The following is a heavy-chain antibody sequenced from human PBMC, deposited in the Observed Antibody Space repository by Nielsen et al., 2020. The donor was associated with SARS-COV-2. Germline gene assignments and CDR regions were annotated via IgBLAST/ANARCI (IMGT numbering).Heavy chain of an antibody. D-gene: IGHD1-14*01. CDR2: IWYDGSNK. Sequence: LTCAASGFTFSSYGMHWVRQAPGKGLEWVAVIWYDGSNKYYADSVKGRFTISRDNSKNTLYLQMNSLRAEDTAVYYCARAYHNYYYAMDVWGQGTTVTVSS. CDR1: GFTFSSYG. J-gene: IGHJ6*02. CDR3: ARAYHNYYYAMDV. V-gene: IGHV3-33*01.